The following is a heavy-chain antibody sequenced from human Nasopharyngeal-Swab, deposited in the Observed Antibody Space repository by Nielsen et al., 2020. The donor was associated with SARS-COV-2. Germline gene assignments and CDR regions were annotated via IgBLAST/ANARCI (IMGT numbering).Heavy chain of an antibody. CDR3: AREGRGIAAAGKDHYYYYGMDV. CDR1: GFTFSDYY. D-gene: IGHD6-13*01. CDR2: ISSSGSTI. Sequence: GESLKISCAASGFTFSDYYMGWIRQAPGKGLEWVSYISSSGSTIYYADSVKGRFTISRDHAKNSLYLQMNSLRAEDTAVYYCAREGRGIAAAGKDHYYYYGMDVWGQGTTVTVSS. V-gene: IGHV3-11*01. J-gene: IGHJ6*02.